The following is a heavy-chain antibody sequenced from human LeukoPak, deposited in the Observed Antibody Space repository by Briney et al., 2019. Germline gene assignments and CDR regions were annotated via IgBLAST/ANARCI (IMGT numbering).Heavy chain of an antibody. D-gene: IGHD6-13*01. CDR2: IISSSTYI. V-gene: IGHV3-21*01. J-gene: IGHJ4*02. CDR3: ARDADSSSWLGGFDY. CDR1: GFTFSSYS. Sequence: GGSRRLSCAASGFTFSSYSMNWVRQAPGTGPERHTSIISSSTYIYYADTVKGRFSISRDNAKNSLYLQMNSLRAEDTAVYYCARDADSSSWLGGFDYWGQGTLVTVSS.